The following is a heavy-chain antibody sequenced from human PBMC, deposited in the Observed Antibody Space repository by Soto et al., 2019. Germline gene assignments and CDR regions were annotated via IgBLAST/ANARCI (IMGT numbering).Heavy chain of an antibody. CDR1: GFTFTSYS. Sequence: PGGSLRLCCAASGFTFTSYSMNWVRQAPGKGLEWVSYIRGTTHYADSVKGRFTISRDNARSSLYLQMNSLRADDTAVYYCARDDSFAFDIWGQGTMVTVSS. J-gene: IGHJ3*02. CDR2: IRGTT. V-gene: IGHV3-48*01. D-gene: IGHD2-21*01. CDR3: ARDDSFAFDI.